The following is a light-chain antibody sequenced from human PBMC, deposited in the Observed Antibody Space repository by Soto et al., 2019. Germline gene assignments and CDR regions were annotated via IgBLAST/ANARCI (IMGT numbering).Light chain of an antibody. CDR1: QSNSTY. Sequence: DIQMTQSPSSLSASVGDRVTITCRARQSNSTYVSWYQHRPGKATKLLIYSASTLQSGVPPRFRGSGSATVCTLTLSSLQPEDFATYYCPQSFNTLTFGGGTKVEIE. CDR3: PQSFNTLT. V-gene: IGKV1-39*01. CDR2: SAS. J-gene: IGKJ4*01.